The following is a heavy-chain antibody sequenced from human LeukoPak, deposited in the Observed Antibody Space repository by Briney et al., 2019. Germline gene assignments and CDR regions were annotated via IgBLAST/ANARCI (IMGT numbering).Heavy chain of an antibody. Sequence: GGSLRLSCAASGFTFSNAWMSWVRQAPGKGLGWVGRIKSKTDGGTTDYAAPVKGRFTISRDDSKNTLYLQMNSLKTEDTAVYYCTTDYDILTGYSFDAFDIWGQGTMVTVSS. D-gene: IGHD3-9*01. CDR2: IKSKTDGGTT. J-gene: IGHJ3*02. CDR3: TTDYDILTGYSFDAFDI. CDR1: GFTFSNAW. V-gene: IGHV3-15*01.